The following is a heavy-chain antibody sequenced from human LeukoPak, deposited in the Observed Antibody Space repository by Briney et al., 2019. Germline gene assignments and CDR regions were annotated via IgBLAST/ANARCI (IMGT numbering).Heavy chain of an antibody. V-gene: IGHV1-2*02. CDR2: INPKSGDS. Sequence: ASVKVSCKASGYTFIDDYIYWLRQAPGHGPEYMGWINPKSGDSRFVEKFQGRVTLTRDTSIRTTYLELKRLRCDDTAVYYCATDVETGSWGQGTLVTVSS. D-gene: IGHD2-21*02. J-gene: IGHJ5*02. CDR3: ATDVETGS. CDR1: GYTFIDDY.